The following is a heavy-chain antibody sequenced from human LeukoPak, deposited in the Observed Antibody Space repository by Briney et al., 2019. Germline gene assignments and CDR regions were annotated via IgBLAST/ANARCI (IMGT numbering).Heavy chain of an antibody. Sequence: SETLSLTCTVSGGSISSYYWSWIRQPPGKGLEWIGYIYYSGSTNYNPSLKSGGTISVDTSKNQFSLKLSSVTAADTAVYYCARGWYCSSTRCYPCYMDVWGKGTTVTVSS. J-gene: IGHJ6*03. V-gene: IGHV4-59*01. D-gene: IGHD2-2*01. CDR2: IYYSGST. CDR1: GGSISSYY. CDR3: ARGWYCSSTRCYPCYMDV.